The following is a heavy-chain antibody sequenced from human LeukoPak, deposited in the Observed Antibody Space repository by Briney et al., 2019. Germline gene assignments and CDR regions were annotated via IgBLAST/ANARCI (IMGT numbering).Heavy chain of an antibody. Sequence: GGSLILSCAASGFTFSSYSMTWVRQAPGKGLEWVSSISSGGNYIYYADSVKGRFTISRDNAKNSLYLHMNSLRAEDTAVYYCARVAEAAAFDYWGQGTLVTVSS. CDR3: ARVAEAAAFDY. V-gene: IGHV3-21*01. D-gene: IGHD6-13*01. J-gene: IGHJ4*02. CDR2: ISSGGNYI. CDR1: GFTFSSYS.